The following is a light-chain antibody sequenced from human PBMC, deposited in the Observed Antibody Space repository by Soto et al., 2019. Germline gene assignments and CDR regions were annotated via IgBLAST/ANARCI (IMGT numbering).Light chain of an antibody. CDR3: HRSVRSPRT. V-gene: IGKV1-39*01. Sequence: DIQMTQSPSSLSASVGDRVTISCRASERISAYLNWYQQKPGKAPKLLIYAASYLEPGVPSRFGGSGSETDFTRTISSLQTEDFATYYCHRSVRSPRTFGPGTKVDIK. CDR2: AAS. CDR1: ERISAY. J-gene: IGKJ3*01.